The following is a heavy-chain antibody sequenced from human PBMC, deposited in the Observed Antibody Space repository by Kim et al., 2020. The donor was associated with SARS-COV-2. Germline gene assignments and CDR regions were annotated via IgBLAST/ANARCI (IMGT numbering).Heavy chain of an antibody. Sequence: GGSLRLSCAASGFTVSSNYMSWVRQAPGKGLEWVSVIYSGGSTYYADSVKGRFTISRDNSKNTLYLQMNSLRAEDTAVYYCARETYYYDSSGYPGRAFDIWGQVTMFTVSS. V-gene: IGHV3-53*01. CDR3: ARETYYYDSSGYPGRAFDI. J-gene: IGHJ3*02. CDR2: IYSGGST. CDR1: GFTVSSNY. D-gene: IGHD3-22*01.